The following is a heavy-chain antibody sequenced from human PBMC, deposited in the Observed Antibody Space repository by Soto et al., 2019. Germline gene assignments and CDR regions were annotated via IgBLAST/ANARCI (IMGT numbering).Heavy chain of an antibody. Sequence: GSLRLSCAASGLPFNRNGMHWVRQAPGKGLEWVAVIWYDGSKEYYSDSVKGRFTISRDNSKNMLYLQMNSVRVEDTAVYFCARDRSAGNYFYYGMDVWGQGTTVTVSS. CDR1: GLPFNRNG. CDR2: IWYDGSKE. D-gene: IGHD1-1*01. J-gene: IGHJ6*02. V-gene: IGHV3-33*01. CDR3: ARDRSAGNYFYYGMDV.